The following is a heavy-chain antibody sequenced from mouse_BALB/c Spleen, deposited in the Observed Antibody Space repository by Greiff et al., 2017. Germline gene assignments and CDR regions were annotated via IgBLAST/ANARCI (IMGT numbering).Heavy chain of an antibody. V-gene: IGHV5-9-3*01. CDR2: ISSGGSYT. CDR3: ARRDPDYAMDY. Sequence: EVKLMESGGGLVKPGGSLKLSCAASGFTFSSYAMSWVRQTPEKRLEWVATISSGGSYTYYPDSVKGRFTISRDNAKNTLYLQMSSLRSEDTAMYYCARRDPDYAMDYWGQGTSVTVSS. J-gene: IGHJ4*01. CDR1: GFTFSSYA.